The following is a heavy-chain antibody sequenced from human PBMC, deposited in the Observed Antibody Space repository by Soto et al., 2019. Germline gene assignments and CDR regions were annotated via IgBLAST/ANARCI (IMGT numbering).Heavy chain of an antibody. V-gene: IGHV5-51*01. D-gene: IGHD6-13*01. CDR3: ARVVIAAAGTGGMDV. J-gene: IGHJ6*02. CDR2: IYPGDSDT. CDR1: GYSFTSYW. Sequence: PGESLKISCKGSGYSFTSYWIGWVRQMPGKGLEWMGIIYPGDSDTRYSPSFQGQVTISADKSISTAYLQWSSLKASDTAMYYCARVVIAAAGTGGMDVWGQGTTVTVSS.